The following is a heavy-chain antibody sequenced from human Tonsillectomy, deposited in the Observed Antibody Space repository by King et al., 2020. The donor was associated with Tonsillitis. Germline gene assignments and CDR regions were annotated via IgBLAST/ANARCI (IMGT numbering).Heavy chain of an antibody. CDR2: IYWDDDK. J-gene: IGHJ4*02. CDR3: AHNYYDFWSGPQGLSRPFFDY. Sequence: VTLKESGPTLVKPTQTLTLTCTFSVFSLSTSGVGVGWIRQPPGKALEWLALIYWDDDKRYSPSLNSRLTVSKETSKNQVVLTMSNMDPVDTATYYCAHNYYDFWSGPQGLSRPFFDYWGQGTLAT. V-gene: IGHV2-5*02. D-gene: IGHD3-3*01. CDR1: VFSLSTSGVG.